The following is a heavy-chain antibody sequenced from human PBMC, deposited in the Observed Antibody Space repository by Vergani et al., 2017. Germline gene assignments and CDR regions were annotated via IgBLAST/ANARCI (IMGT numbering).Heavy chain of an antibody. J-gene: IGHJ3*02. CDR1: GYTFTGYY. CDR3: ARDGGYCSGGSCYSGHDAFDI. D-gene: IGHD2-15*01. CDR2: INPNSGGT. V-gene: IGHV1-2*04. Sequence: QVQLVESGGGVVQPGASVKVSCKASGYTFTGYYMHWVRQAPGQGLEWMGWINPNSGGTNYAQKFQGWVTMTRDTSISTAYMELSRLRSDDTAVYYCARDGGYCSGGSCYSGHDAFDIWGQGTMVTVSS.